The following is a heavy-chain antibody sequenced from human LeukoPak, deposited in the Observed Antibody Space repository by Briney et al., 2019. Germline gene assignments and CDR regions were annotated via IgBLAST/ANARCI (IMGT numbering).Heavy chain of an antibody. CDR3: ARDPRGSYYSDY. J-gene: IGHJ4*02. D-gene: IGHD3-10*01. CDR1: GYTFTGYY. CDR2: INPNSGAT. Sequence: LGASVKVSCKASGYTFTGYYLHWVRQAPGQGLEWMGSINPNSGATNYAQRFQGRVTMTRDTSTTTAYMELSRLRFDDTAVYYCARDPRGSYYSDYWGQGSLVTVSS. V-gene: IGHV1-2*02.